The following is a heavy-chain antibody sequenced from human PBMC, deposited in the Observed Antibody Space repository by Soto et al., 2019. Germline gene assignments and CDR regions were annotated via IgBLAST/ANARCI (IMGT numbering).Heavy chain of an antibody. V-gene: IGHV1-18*01. CDR1: GYTFTSYG. D-gene: IGHD3-3*01. CDR2: ISAYNGNT. J-gene: IGHJ5*02. Sequence: ASVKVSCKASGYTFTSYGISWVRQAPGQGLEWMGWISAYNGNTNYAQKLQGRVTMTTDTSTSTAYMELRSLRSEDTAVYYCARRARITIFGVVIWFDPWGQGTLVTVSS. CDR3: ARRARITIFGVVIWFDP.